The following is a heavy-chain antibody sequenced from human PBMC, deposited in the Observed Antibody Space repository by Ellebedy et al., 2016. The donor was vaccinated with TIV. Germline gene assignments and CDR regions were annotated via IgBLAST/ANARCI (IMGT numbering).Heavy chain of an antibody. CDR3: ARDLEKLGYGL. J-gene: IGHJ4*02. CDR1: GFTFDDYA. CDR2: ISWNSGSI. Sequence: SLKISCAASGFTFDDYAMHWVRQAPGKGLEWVSGISWNSGSIGYADSVKGRFTISRDNAKNSLYLQMNSLRAEDTAVYYCARDLEKLGYGLWGQGTLVTVSS. D-gene: IGHD5-12*01. V-gene: IGHV3-9*01.